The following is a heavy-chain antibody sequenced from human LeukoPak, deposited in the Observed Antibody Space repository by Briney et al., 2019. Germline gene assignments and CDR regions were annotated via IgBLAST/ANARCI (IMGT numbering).Heavy chain of an antibody. D-gene: IGHD6-6*01. CDR2: IIPILGIA. CDR3: ARDRGRAPGKQLVRGVILTYYFDY. J-gene: IGHJ4*02. V-gene: IGHV1-69*04. CDR1: GGTFSSYA. Sequence: SVKVSCKASGGTFSSYAISWVRQAPGQGLEWMGRIIPILGIANYAQKFQGRVTITADKSTSTAYMELSSLRSEDTAVYYCARDRGRAPGKQLVRGVILTYYFDYWGQGTLVTVSS.